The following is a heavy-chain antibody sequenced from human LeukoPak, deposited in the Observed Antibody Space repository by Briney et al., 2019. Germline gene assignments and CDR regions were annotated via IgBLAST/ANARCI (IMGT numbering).Heavy chain of an antibody. CDR1: GYSISSGYY. CDR3: AGAYYYDSSGYSR. D-gene: IGHD3-22*01. V-gene: IGHV4-38-2*02. CDR2: IYHSGST. J-gene: IGHJ4*02. Sequence: SETLSLTCTVSGYSISSGYYWGWIRQPPGKGLEWIGSIYHSGSTYYNPSLKSRVTISVDTSKNQFSLKLSSVTAADTAVYYCAGAYYYDSSGYSRWGQGTLVTVSS.